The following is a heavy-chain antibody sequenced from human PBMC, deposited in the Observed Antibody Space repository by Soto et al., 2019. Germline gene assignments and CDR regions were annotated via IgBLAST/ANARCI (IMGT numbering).Heavy chain of an antibody. CDR1: GFSLSTSGVG. V-gene: IGHV2-5*02. CDR2: IYWDDDK. J-gene: IGHJ4*02. Sequence: SGPTLVNPTQTLTLTCTFSGFSLSTSGVGVGWIRQPPGKALEWLALIYWDDDKRYSPSLKSRLTITKDTSKNQVVLTMTNMDPVDTATYYCAHRLWDYGDYVSQYYFDYWGQGTLVTVSS. CDR3: AHRLWDYGDYVSQYYFDY. D-gene: IGHD4-17*01.